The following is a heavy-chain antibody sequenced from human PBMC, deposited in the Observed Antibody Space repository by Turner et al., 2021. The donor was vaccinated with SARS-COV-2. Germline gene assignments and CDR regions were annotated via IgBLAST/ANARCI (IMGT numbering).Heavy chain of an antibody. D-gene: IGHD6-13*01. CDR1: GFTFSFYW. Sequence: VQLVESGAGLVSPGGSLGPPCAASGFTFSFYWMSWVRQAPGKGLEWVANIKQDGSEKYYVDYGKGRVTITRDNAKNTLYLQMSSLRAADTAVYYCARVGRSSWYFEYWGQGTLVAVSS. CDR3: ARVGRSSWYFEY. CDR2: IKQDGSEK. V-gene: IGHV3-7*01. J-gene: IGHJ4*02.